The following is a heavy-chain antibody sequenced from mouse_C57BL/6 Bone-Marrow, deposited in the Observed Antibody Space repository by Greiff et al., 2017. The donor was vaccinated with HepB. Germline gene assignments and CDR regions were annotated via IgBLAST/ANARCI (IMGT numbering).Heavy chain of an antibody. CDR3: AREMLGRAMDY. D-gene: IGHD4-1*01. Sequence: VQLQQSGAELARPGASVKLSCKASGYTFTSYGISWVKQRNGQGLEWIGEIYPRSGNTYYNEKFKGKATLTADKSSSTAYMERRSLTSEDSAVYFCAREMLGRAMDYWGQGTSVTVSS. CDR2: IYPRSGNT. V-gene: IGHV1-81*01. J-gene: IGHJ4*01. CDR1: GYTFTSYG.